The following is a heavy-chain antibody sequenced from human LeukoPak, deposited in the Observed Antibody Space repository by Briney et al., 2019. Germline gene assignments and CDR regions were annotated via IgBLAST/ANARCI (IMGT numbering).Heavy chain of an antibody. CDR2: INPNSGGT. V-gene: IGHV1-2*02. CDR1: GYTFTGYY. CDR3: ARGLVVRLESCDY. D-gene: IGHD2-2*01. J-gene: IGHJ4*02. Sequence: GASVKVSCKASGYTFTGYYMHWVRQAPGQGLEWMGWINPNSGGTNYAQKFQGRVTMTRDTSISTADMELSRLRSDDTAVYYCARGLVVRLESCDYWGQGTLVTVSS.